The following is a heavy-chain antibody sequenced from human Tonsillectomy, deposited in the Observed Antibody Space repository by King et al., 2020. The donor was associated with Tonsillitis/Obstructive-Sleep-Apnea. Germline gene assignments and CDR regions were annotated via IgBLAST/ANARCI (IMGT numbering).Heavy chain of an antibody. Sequence: EVQLVESGSEVKKPGESLKISCKGSGYSFTNYWIGWVRQMPGRGLEWMGIIYPGDSDTRYSPSFQGQVTISADKSIKTAYLQWNTLKASDTAMNYCATYVGPDYYDQTHPPDAFDIWGQGTMITVSS. J-gene: IGHJ3*02. CDR3: ATYVGPDYYDQTHPPDAFDI. D-gene: IGHD3-22*01. V-gene: IGHV5-51*01. CDR2: IYPGDSDT. CDR1: GYSFTNYW.